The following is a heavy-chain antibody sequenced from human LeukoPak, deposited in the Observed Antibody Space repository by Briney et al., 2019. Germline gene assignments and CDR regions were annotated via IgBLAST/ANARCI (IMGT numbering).Heavy chain of an antibody. Sequence: ASVKVSCKAFGYTFTSHDIDWVRQAAGQGLEWMGWMNSNSGNTGYAQKFQGRVTMTEDTSTDTAYMELSSLRSEDTAVYYCLSQFGAFDIWGQGTMVTVSS. V-gene: IGHV1-8*02. CDR2: MNSNSGNT. CDR1: GYTFTSHD. D-gene: IGHD3-16*01. CDR3: LSQFGAFDI. J-gene: IGHJ3*02.